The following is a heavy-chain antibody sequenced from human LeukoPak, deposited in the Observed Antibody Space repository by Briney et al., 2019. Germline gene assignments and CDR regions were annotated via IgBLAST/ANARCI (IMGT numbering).Heavy chain of an antibody. Sequence: SSETLSLTCTVSGGSISSYYWSWIRQPPGKGLEWIGYIYYSGSTNYNPSLKSRVTISVDTSKNQFSLKLSSVTAADTAVYYCARSVRGVIKGYYYYYYMDVWGKGTTVTISS. D-gene: IGHD3-10*01. CDR1: GGSISSYY. J-gene: IGHJ6*03. CDR3: ARSVRGVIKGYYYYYYMDV. V-gene: IGHV4-59*08. CDR2: IYYSGST.